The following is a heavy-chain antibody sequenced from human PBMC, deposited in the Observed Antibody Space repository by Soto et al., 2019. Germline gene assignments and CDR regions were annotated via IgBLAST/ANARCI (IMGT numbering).Heavy chain of an antibody. V-gene: IGHV3-23*01. CDR1: GVSFSSYA. Sequence: PVGSPGLSCAASGVSFSSYAMSWVRQAPGKELEWVSAISGSGGSTYYADSVKGRFTISRDNSKNTLYLQMNSLRAEDTAVYYCAKESFYHSGPFDYWGQGTLVTVSS. D-gene: IGHD6-25*01. J-gene: IGHJ4*02. CDR2: ISGSGGST. CDR3: AKESFYHSGPFDY.